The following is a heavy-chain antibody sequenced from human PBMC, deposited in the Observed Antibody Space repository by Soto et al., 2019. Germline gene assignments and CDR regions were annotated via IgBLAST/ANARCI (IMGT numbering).Heavy chain of an antibody. J-gene: IGHJ4*01. CDR3: ALPPVYILTLCFVYC. V-gene: IGHV1-69*02. CDR2: IIPILGIA. D-gene: IGHD3-9*01. Sequence: QVQLVQSGAEVKKPGSSVKVSCKASGGTFSSYTISWVRQAPGQGLEWLGRIIPILGIANYAQKFQGRVTIAAFNSSTTAYRQLSFLRSDATGVYFAALPPVYILTLCFVYCWGQGTLVTLSS. CDR1: GGTFSSYT.